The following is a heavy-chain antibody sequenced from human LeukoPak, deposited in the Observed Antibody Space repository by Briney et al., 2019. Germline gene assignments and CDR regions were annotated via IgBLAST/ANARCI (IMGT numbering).Heavy chain of an antibody. J-gene: IGHJ4*02. CDR2: IYYSGST. CDR3: ARQSLQGSGYLPFDY. D-gene: IGHD3-22*01. V-gene: IGHV4-59*08. CDR1: GGSISTYY. Sequence: TSETLSLTCAVSGGSISTYYWSWIRQPPGKGLEWIGSIYYSGSTNYSPSLKSRVTISVDTSKNQFSLKLSSVTAADTAVYYCARQSLQGSGYLPFDYWGQGTLVTVSS.